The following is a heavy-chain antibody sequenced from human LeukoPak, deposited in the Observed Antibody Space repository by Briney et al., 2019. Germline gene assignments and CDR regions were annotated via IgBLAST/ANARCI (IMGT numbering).Heavy chain of an antibody. V-gene: IGHV3-64*01. J-gene: IGHJ3*02. CDR1: GFTFSSYA. D-gene: IGHD4-11*01. CDR2: ISSNGGST. CDR3: ARDLQSVPQGAFDI. Sequence: GGSLRLSCAASGFTFSSYAMHWVRQAPGKGLEYVSAISSNGGSTYYANSVKGRFTISRDNSKNTLYLQMGSLRAEDMAVYYCARDLQSVPQGAFDIWGQGTMVTVSS.